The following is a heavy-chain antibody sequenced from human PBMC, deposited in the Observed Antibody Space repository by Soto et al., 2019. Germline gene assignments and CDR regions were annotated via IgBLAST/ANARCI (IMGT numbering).Heavy chain of an antibody. J-gene: IGHJ6*02. V-gene: IGHV1-18*01. CDR2: ISAYNGNT. D-gene: IGHD6-19*01. Sequence: ASVKVSCKASGYTFTSYGISWVRQAPGQGLEWMGWISAYNGNTNYAQKLQGRVTMTTDTSTSTAYMELRSLRSDGTAVYYCARGGVAGTFYYYGMDVWGQGTTVTVSS. CDR3: ARGGVAGTFYYYGMDV. CDR1: GYTFTSYG.